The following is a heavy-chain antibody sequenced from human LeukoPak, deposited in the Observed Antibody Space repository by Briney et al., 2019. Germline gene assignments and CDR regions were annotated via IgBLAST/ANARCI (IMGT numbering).Heavy chain of an antibody. D-gene: IGHD1-26*01. V-gene: IGHV4-39*06. Sequence: SENLSLTCTVSGDSFSSNSYYWGCIRQPPGKGLVWIGHIYYSGSTYYNVSRKRRVTISEDTSKHQFALRLSSVTAADTAVYYCARGANRMGASRNWGRGTLVSVSS. J-gene: IGHJ4*02. CDR3: ARGANRMGASRN. CDR1: GDSFSSNSYY. CDR2: IYYSGST.